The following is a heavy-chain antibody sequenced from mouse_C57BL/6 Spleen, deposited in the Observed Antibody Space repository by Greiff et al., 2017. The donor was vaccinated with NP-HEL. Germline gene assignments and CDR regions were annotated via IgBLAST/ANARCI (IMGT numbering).Heavy chain of an antibody. CDR2: ISYDGSN. CDR1: GYSITSGYY. D-gene: IGHD2-3*01. J-gene: IGHJ4*01. CDR3: ARDRDDGYFTPYAMDY. Sequence: EVKLVESGPGLVKPSQSLSLTCSVTGYSITSGYYWNWIRQFPGNKLEWMGYISYDGSNNYNPSLKNRISITRDTSKNQFFLKLNSVTTEDTATYYCARDRDDGYFTPYAMDYWGQGTSVTVSS. V-gene: IGHV3-6*01.